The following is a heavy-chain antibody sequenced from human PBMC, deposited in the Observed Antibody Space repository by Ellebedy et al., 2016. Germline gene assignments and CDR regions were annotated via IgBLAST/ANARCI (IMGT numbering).Heavy chain of an antibody. CDR2: IIPIFGTA. J-gene: IGHJ4*02. Sequence: ASVKVSCKASGGTFSSYAISWVRQAPGQGLEWMGGIIPIFGTANYAQKFQGRVTMTRDTSTSTVYMELSSLRSEDTAVYYCTRAGGSGSYVWGQGTLVTVSS. CDR1: GGTFSSYA. CDR3: TRAGGSGSYV. D-gene: IGHD3-10*01. V-gene: IGHV1-69*05.